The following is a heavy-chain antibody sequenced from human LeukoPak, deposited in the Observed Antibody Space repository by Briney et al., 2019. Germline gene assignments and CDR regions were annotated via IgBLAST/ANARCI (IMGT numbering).Heavy chain of an antibody. CDR1: GGSISSYY. Sequence: SETLSLTCTVSGGSISSYYWSWIRQPPGKGLEWIGYIYYSGSTNYNPSLKSRVTISVDTSKNQFSLKLSSVTAADTAVYYCVRGREWLQSLFDYWGQGILVTVSS. CDR2: IYYSGST. V-gene: IGHV4-59*01. CDR3: VRGREWLQSLFDY. J-gene: IGHJ4*02. D-gene: IGHD5-24*01.